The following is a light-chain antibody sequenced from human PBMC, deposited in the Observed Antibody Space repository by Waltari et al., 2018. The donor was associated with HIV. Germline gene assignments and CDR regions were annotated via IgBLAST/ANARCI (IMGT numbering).Light chain of an antibody. CDR2: DVS. CDR3: CSYAGTYTWV. CDR1: SSDVGGYNC. Sequence: QSALTQPRSVSGSPGQSVTISCTGTSSDVGGYNCVSWYQQHPTKSPKLTIYDVSKRPSGVPDRFSGSKSGNTASLTISGLQAEDEADYYCCSYAGTYTWVFGGGTKLAVL. J-gene: IGLJ3*02. V-gene: IGLV2-11*01.